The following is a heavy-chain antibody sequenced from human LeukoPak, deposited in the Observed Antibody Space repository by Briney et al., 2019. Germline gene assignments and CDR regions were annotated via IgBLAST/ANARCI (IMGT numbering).Heavy chain of an antibody. D-gene: IGHD3-10*01. CDR1: GFTFSSYS. V-gene: IGHV3-21*01. CDR3: ASLGGSGSYYNPYFDY. Sequence: GGSLRLSCAASGFTFSSYSMNWVRQAPGKGLEWVSSISSSSSYIYYADSVKGRFTISRDNAKNSLYLQMNSLRAEDTAVYYCASLGGSGSYYNPYFDYWGQGTLVTVSS. CDR2: ISSSSSYI. J-gene: IGHJ4*02.